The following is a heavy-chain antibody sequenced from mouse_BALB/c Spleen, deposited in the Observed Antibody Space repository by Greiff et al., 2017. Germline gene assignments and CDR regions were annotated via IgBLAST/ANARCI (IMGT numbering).Heavy chain of an antibody. CDR1: GYTFTSYW. V-gene: IGHV1S81*02. CDR2: INPSNGRT. Sequence: VQLQQPGAELVKPGASVKLSCKASGYTFTSYWMHWVKQRPGQGLEWIGEINPSNGRTNYNEKFKSKATLTVDKSSSTAYMQLSSLTSEDSAVYYCARSPRYYYVSRPFAYWGQGTLVTVSA. CDR3: ARSPRYYYVSRPFAY. D-gene: IGHD1-1*01. J-gene: IGHJ3*01.